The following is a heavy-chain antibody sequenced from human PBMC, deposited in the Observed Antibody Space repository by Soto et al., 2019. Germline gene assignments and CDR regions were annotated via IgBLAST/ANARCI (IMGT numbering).Heavy chain of an antibody. Sequence: PGGSLRLSCSASGFTFSIYSMEWARQAPGKGLEIVSGIISNGGSTYYADSVKDRFTISRDNSKNTLYLQMSSLRGEDTAVYYCVRRLPGSSTWYGDYWGHGTLVSVSS. V-gene: IGHV3-64D*08. CDR1: GFTFSIYS. CDR2: IISNGGST. CDR3: VRRLPGSSTWYGDY. D-gene: IGHD6-13*01. J-gene: IGHJ4*01.